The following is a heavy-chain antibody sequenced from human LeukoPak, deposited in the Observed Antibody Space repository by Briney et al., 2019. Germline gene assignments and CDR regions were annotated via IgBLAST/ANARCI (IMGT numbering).Heavy chain of an antibody. J-gene: IGHJ6*03. CDR1: GFTLSSYW. CDR3: AREGDYYYYYYMDV. Sequence: GGSLRLSCAASGFTLSSYWMSWVRQAPGKGLEWVANIKQDGSEKYYVDSVKGRFTISRDNAKNSLYLQMNSLRAEDTAVYYCAREGDYYYYYYMDVWGKGTTVTISS. V-gene: IGHV3-7*01. CDR2: IKQDGSEK.